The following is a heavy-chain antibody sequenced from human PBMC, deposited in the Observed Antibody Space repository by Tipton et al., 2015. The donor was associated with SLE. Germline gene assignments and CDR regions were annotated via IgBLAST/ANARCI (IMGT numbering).Heavy chain of an antibody. V-gene: IGHV3-30*04. CDR3: VVTPDQGGTP. D-gene: IGHD2-21*02. Sequence: RSLRLSCAASGFTFSNYAMHWVRQAPGKGLEWVAVISYDGSSKYYADSVKGRFTISRDNSKNTLYLQMNSLRTDDTAVYWGVVTPDQGGTPGGQGTLVTVSS. J-gene: IGHJ5*02. CDR2: ISYDGSSK. CDR1: GFTFSNYA.